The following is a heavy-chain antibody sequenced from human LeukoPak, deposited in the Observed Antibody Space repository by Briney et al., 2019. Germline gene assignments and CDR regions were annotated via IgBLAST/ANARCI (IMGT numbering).Heavy chain of an antibody. V-gene: IGHV4-39*01. CDR3: ARVGLRDGHNPFDY. Sequence: PSETLSLTCTVSGGSISSSSYYWGWIRQPPGKGLEWIGSIYYSGSTYYNPSLKSQGTISVDTSKNQFSLKLSSVTAAETAVYYCARVGLRDGHNPFDYWGQGTLVTVSS. CDR1: GGSISSSSYY. D-gene: IGHD5-24*01. CDR2: IYYSGST. J-gene: IGHJ4*02.